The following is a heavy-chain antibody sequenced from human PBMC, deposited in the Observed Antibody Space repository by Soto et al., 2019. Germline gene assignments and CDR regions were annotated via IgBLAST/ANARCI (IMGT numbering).Heavy chain of an antibody. D-gene: IGHD5-12*01. CDR1: GGSISSCFYY. V-gene: IGHV4-31*02. CDR3: ARCSGHNSVLYAFFDY. CDR2: IYYSGST. J-gene: IGHJ4*02. Sequence: SDTLSLTWTVSGGSISSCFYYWSWIRQHPGKGLEWIGYIYYSGSTYYNPSLKSRVTISVDTSKNQFSLKLSSVTAADTAVYYCARCSGHNSVLYAFFDYWGQGTLVTVSS.